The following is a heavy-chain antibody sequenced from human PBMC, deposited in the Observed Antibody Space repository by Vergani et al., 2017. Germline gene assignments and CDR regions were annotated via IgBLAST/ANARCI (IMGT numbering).Heavy chain of an antibody. V-gene: IGHV2-5*01. CDR3: VHTYYDILTGYYWADY. CDR1: GFSLSTSGVG. J-gene: IGHJ4*02. Sequence: QITLKESGPTLVKPTQTLTLTCTFSGFSLSTSGVGVGWIRQPPGKALEWLALIYWNDDKRYSPSLKSRLTITKDTSKNQVVLTMTNMDPVDTATYYCVHTYYDILTGYYWADYWGQGTLVTVSS. D-gene: IGHD3-9*01. CDR2: IYWNDDK.